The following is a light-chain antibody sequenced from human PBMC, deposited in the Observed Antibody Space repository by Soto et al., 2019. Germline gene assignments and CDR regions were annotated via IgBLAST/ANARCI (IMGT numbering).Light chain of an antibody. CDR3: SSYTSSTTLVV. CDR2: EVS. CDR1: SSDVGGYNF. J-gene: IGLJ2*01. V-gene: IGLV2-14*01. Sequence: QSALTQPASVSGSPGQSITISCTGSSSDVGGYNFVSWYQQYPGKAPKPMIYEVSNRPSGISNRFSGSKSGNTASLTISGLQADDEADYYCSSYTSSTTLVVFGGGTKLTVL.